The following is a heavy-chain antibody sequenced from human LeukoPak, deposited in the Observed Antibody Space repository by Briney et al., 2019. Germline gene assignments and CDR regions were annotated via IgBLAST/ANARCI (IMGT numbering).Heavy chain of an antibody. CDR1: GYSFTSYW. CDR2: IFPGDSDT. J-gene: IGHJ3*02. Sequence: GESLKISCMGSGYSFTSYWIGWVRQMPGKGREWMGIIFPGDSDTTYSPSFQGQVTISADKSISTAYLQWSSLKASDTAMYYCARRGYDSSGYRDAFDIWGQGTMVTVSS. CDR3: ARRGYDSSGYRDAFDI. V-gene: IGHV5-51*01. D-gene: IGHD3-22*01.